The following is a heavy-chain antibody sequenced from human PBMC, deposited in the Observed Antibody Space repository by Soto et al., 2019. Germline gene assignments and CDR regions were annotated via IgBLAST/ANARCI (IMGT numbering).Heavy chain of an antibody. CDR3: ARDDIVVVVAATKTTHHYYGMDV. V-gene: IGHV1-69*13. CDR1: GGTFSSYA. Sequence: SVKVSCKASGGTFSSYAISWVRQAPGQGLEWMGGIIPIFGTANYAQKFQGRVTITADESTSTAYMELSSLRSEDTAVYYCARDDIVVVVAATKTTHHYYGMDVWGQGTTVTVSS. J-gene: IGHJ6*02. CDR2: IIPIFGTA. D-gene: IGHD2-15*01.